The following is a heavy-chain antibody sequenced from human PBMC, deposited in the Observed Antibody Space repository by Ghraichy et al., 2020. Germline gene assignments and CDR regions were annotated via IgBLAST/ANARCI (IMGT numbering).Heavy chain of an antibody. V-gene: IGHV4-34*01. J-gene: IGHJ4*02. CDR3: ARGVPEHGYSSSWYPDY. Sequence: SETLSLTCAVYGGSFSGYYWSWIRQPPGKGLEWIGEINHSGSTNYNPSLKSRVTISVDTSKNQFSLKLSSVTAADTAVYYCARGVPEHGYSSSWYPDYWGQGTLVTVSS. CDR1: GGSFSGYY. D-gene: IGHD6-13*01. CDR2: INHSGST.